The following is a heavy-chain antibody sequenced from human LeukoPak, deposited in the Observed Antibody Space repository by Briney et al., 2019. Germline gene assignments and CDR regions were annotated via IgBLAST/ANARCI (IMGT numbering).Heavy chain of an antibody. Sequence: PSETLSLTCAVSGGSISSYYWSWIRQPAGKGLEWIGRIYTSGSTNYNPSLKSRVTISVDTSKNQFSLKLSSVTAADTAVYYCARDGVQYAFDIWGQGTMVTVSS. CDR1: GGSISSYY. CDR2: IYTSGST. CDR3: ARDGVQYAFDI. J-gene: IGHJ3*02. V-gene: IGHV4-4*07.